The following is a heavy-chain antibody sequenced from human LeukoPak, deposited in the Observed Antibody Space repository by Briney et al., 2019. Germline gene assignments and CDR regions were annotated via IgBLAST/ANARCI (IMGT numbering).Heavy chain of an antibody. CDR3: AKLREPIRGDPVPDY. J-gene: IGHJ4*02. Sequence: GGSLRLSCAASGFTFDDYGMSWVRQAPGEGLEWVSGINWNGGSTGYADSVKGRFTISRDNSKNTLYLQMNSLRAEDTAVYYCAKLREPIRGDPVPDYWGQGTLVTVSS. CDR1: GFTFDDYG. D-gene: IGHD3-10*01. V-gene: IGHV3-20*04. CDR2: INWNGGST.